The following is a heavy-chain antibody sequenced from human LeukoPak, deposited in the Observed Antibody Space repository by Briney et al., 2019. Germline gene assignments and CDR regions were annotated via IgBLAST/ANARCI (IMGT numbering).Heavy chain of an antibody. CDR3: ARGESTYDFWSGYNPPHLYYFDY. D-gene: IGHD3-3*01. CDR1: GFPFSSNY. Sequence: PGGPLGPSCAAPGFPFSSNYMSWARQPPGKGLGGVPVIFSGGGTYSTDSVKGRFTISRDNSKHTLYLQMNSLRAEDTAVYYCARGESTYDFWSGYNPPHLYYFDYWGQGTLVTVSS. V-gene: IGHV3-53*01. CDR2: IFSGGGT. J-gene: IGHJ4*02.